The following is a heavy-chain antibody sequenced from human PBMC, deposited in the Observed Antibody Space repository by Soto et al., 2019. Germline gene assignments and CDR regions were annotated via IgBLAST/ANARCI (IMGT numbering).Heavy chain of an antibody. CDR2: ISSRSTNI. CDR3: ARDRSSPGWFDP. CDR1: GFTFSGYS. D-gene: IGHD3-16*02. J-gene: IGHJ5*02. Sequence: GGSLRLSCVGSGFTFSGYSMAWVRQAPGRGLEWVASISSRSTNIDYADSVKGRFTISRDNAKNLVSLQMSSLRGEDTAVYYCARDRSSPGWFDPWGQGTLVTVSS. V-gene: IGHV3-21*04.